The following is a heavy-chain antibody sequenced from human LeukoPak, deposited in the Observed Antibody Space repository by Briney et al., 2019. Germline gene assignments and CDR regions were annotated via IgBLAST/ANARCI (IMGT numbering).Heavy chain of an antibody. CDR1: GVTFTNAW. V-gene: IGHV3-15*01. Sequence: GGSLRLSCAVSGVTFTNAWMSWGRQAPGQGLEWVGHIKSKSYGGTIDYAAPVKGSFAISRDDSKDTLYLQMNSLKIDDTAVYYCTTDPGAYEDFWGQGTLVTVSS. CDR3: TTDPGAYEDF. CDR2: IKSKSYGGTI. J-gene: IGHJ4*02. D-gene: IGHD4-17*01.